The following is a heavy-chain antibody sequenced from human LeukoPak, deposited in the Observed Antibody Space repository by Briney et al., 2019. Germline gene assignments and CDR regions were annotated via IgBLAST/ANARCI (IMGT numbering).Heavy chain of an antibody. CDR3: ARGAGIAVAGYYFDY. D-gene: IGHD6-19*01. Sequence: GGSLRLSCAASEFTVSSNYMSWVRQAPGKGLEWVSVIYSGGSTYYADSVKGRFTISTDNSKNTLYLQMNNLRAEDTAVYYCARGAGIAVAGYYFDYWGQGTLVTVSS. V-gene: IGHV3-66*01. CDR2: IYSGGST. CDR1: EFTVSSNY. J-gene: IGHJ4*02.